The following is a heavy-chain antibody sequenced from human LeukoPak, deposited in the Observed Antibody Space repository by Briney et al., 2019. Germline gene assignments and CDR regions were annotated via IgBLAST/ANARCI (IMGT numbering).Heavy chain of an antibody. J-gene: IGHJ4*02. D-gene: IGHD3-10*01. V-gene: IGHV4-30-4*08. CDR1: GGSISSGGYY. CDR3: ARGRLVWFGETGLRY. Sequence: PSETLSLTCTVSGGSISSGGYYWSWIRQPPGKGLEWIGYIYYSGSTYYNPSLKSRVTISVDTSKNQFSLKLSSVTAADTAVYYCARGRLVWFGETGLRYWGQGTLVTVSS. CDR2: IYYSGST.